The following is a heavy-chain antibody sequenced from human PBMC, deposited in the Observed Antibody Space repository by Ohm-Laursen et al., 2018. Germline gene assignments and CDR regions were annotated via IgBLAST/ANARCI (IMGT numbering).Heavy chain of an antibody. Sequence: GESLRISCKGSGYSFTSYWIGWVRQMPGKGLEWMGIIYPGDSDTRYSPSFQGQVTISADKSISTAYLQWSSLKASDTAMYYCARPPPLYSSSSDDAFDIWGQGTMVTVSS. CDR2: IYPGDSDT. V-gene: IGHV5-51*01. CDR1: GYSFTSYW. D-gene: IGHD6-6*01. J-gene: IGHJ3*02. CDR3: ARPPPLYSSSSDDAFDI.